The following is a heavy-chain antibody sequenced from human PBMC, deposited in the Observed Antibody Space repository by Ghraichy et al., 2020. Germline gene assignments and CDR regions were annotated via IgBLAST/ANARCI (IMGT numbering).Heavy chain of an antibody. CDR2: TYYRSKWYN. CDR3: ARGGYSGYDSSDYFDY. J-gene: IGHJ4*02. D-gene: IGHD5-12*01. Sequence: SQTLSLTCAISGDSVSSNSAAWNWIRQSPSRGLEWLGRTYYRSKWYNDYAVSVKSRITINPDTSKNQFSLQLNSVTPEDTAVYYCARGGYSGYDSSDYFDYWGQGTLVTVSS. V-gene: IGHV6-1*01. CDR1: GDSVSSNSAA.